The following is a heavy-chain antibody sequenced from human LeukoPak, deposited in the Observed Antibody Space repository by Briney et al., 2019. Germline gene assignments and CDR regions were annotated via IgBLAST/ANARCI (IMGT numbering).Heavy chain of an antibody. CDR1: VYTFTSYG. CDR3: ARDDRIAAAGKGLDY. Sequence: GASVTVSCKASVYTFTSYGISWVRQAPGQGLEWMGWISAYNGNTNYAQKLQGRVTMTTDTSTSTAYMELRSLRSDDTAVYYCARDDRIAAAGKGLDYWGQGTLVTVSS. V-gene: IGHV1-18*01. CDR2: ISAYNGNT. J-gene: IGHJ4*02. D-gene: IGHD6-13*01.